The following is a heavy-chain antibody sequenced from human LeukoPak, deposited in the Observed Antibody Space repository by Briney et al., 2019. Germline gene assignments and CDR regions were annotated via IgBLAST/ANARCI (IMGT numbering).Heavy chain of an antibody. V-gene: IGHV4-34*01. CDR2: INHSGST. Sequence: PSETLSLTCAVYGGSFSGYYWSWIRQPPGKGLEWIGEINHSGSTNYNPSLKSRVTISVDTPKNQFSLKLSSVTAADTAVYYCARTKDSRYMDVWGKGTTVTVSS. D-gene: IGHD2-15*01. CDR3: ARTKDSRYMDV. J-gene: IGHJ6*03. CDR1: GGSFSGYY.